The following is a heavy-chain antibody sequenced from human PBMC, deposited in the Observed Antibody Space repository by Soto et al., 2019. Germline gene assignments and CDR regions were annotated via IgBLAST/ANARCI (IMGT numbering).Heavy chain of an antibody. D-gene: IGHD5-12*01. CDR2: IIPLLDIA. J-gene: IGHJ4*02. V-gene: IGHV1-69*02. CDR3: ARNSPIGSTFSGYEAIDY. CDR1: GGTFSNDI. Sequence: SVKVSCKTSGGTFSNDIITWVRQAPGQGLEWMGRIIPLLDIANYAQKFQGRVMITADKSTSTAYMELNSLRSEDTAVYYCARNSPIGSTFSGYEAIDYWGQGTLVTVSS.